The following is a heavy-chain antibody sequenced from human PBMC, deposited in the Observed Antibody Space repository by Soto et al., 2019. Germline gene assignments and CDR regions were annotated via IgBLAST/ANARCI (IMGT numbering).Heavy chain of an antibody. J-gene: IGHJ3*02. CDR1: GFTFSSYS. CDR2: ISSSSSYI. D-gene: IGHD6-13*01. V-gene: IGHV3-21*01. Sequence: GGSLRLSCAASGFTFSSYSMNWVRQAPGKGLEWVSSISSSSSYIYYADSVKGRFTISRDNAKNSLYLQMNSLRAEDTAVYYCARDHYSKVYLVSGEKSAFDIWGQGTMVTVSS. CDR3: ARDHYSKVYLVSGEKSAFDI.